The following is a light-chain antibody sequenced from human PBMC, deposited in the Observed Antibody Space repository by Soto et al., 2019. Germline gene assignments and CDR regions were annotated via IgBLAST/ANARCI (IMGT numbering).Light chain of an antibody. J-gene: IGKJ1*01. CDR1: QSVSSN. CDR2: GAS. CDR3: QQYNNWPPWT. Sequence: EIEMTQSPSTLSVSPGERATLHCRASQSVSSNLAWYQQKPGQAPRLLIYGASTRATGIPARFSGSGSGTEFTLTISSLQSEDFAVYYCQQYNNWPPWTFGQGTKVDIK. V-gene: IGKV3-15*01.